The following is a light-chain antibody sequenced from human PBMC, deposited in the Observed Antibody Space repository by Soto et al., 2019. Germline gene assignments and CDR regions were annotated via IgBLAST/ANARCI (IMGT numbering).Light chain of an antibody. V-gene: IGKV3-20*01. J-gene: IGKJ1*01. Sequence: EIVLTQSPGTLSLSPGERATLSCSASQTVSGNYLAWYQQKPGQAPRLLIYGASSRATGIPDRFSGSGSGTDFTVIISSLEPEDLSGYYCKQYGSAQSVGQGTKAEIK. CDR3: KQYGSAQS. CDR1: QTVSGNY. CDR2: GAS.